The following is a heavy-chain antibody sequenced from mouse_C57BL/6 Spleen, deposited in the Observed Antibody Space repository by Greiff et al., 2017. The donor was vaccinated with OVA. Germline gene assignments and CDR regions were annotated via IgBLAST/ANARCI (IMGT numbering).Heavy chain of an antibody. V-gene: IGHV1-15*01. CDR2: IDPETGGT. Sequence: VQLQQSGAELVRPGASVTLSCKASGYTFTDYEIPWVKQTPVHGLEWIGAIDPETGGTAYNQKFKSKAILTADKSSSTAYMELRSLTSEDSAVDYCTRLNYSNFAWFAYWGQGTLVTVAA. CDR3: TRLNYSNFAWFAY. CDR1: GYTFTDYE. D-gene: IGHD2-5*01. J-gene: IGHJ3*01.